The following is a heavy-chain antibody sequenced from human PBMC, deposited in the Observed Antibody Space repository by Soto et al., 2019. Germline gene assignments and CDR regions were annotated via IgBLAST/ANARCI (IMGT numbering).Heavy chain of an antibody. Sequence: EVPLVASGGGLVQPGRYLRLSCAASGFTLDDYAMHWVRQAPGKGLELVSGISWNSGSIGYAYSVKGRLTIYRDNAKNSLYLQMNSLRAEDTALYYCAKDSPVFDAFDIWGLGTMVTVSS. CDR2: ISWNSGSI. CDR3: AKDSPVFDAFDI. CDR1: GFTLDDYA. D-gene: IGHD2-8*01. V-gene: IGHV3-9*01. J-gene: IGHJ3*02.